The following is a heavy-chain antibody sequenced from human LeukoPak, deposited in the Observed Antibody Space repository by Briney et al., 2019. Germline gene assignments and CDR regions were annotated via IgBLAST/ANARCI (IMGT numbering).Heavy chain of an antibody. V-gene: IGHV3-23*01. Sequence: PGGSLRLSCAGSRFTFSSYAMSWVRQAPGKGLQWVSTISSRGTDTYYADSVKGRFIISRDNSNSTLSLQMSSLRAEDTAVYYCASDVWITMIVVVMGTGAFDIWGQGTMVTVSS. D-gene: IGHD3-22*01. J-gene: IGHJ3*02. CDR3: ASDVWITMIVVVMGTGAFDI. CDR1: RFTFSSYA. CDR2: ISSRGTDT.